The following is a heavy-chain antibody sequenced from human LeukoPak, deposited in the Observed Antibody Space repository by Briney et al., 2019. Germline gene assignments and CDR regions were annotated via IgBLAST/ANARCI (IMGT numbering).Heavy chain of an antibody. D-gene: IGHD6-19*01. V-gene: IGHV3-30*04. CDR2: ISYDGSNK. CDR3: ARVAAVAGGIDY. CDR1: GFTFSSYA. J-gene: IGHJ4*02. Sequence: GGSLRLSCAASGFTFSSYAMHWVRQAPGKGLEWVAVISYDGSNKYYADSVKGRFTISRDNSKNTLYLQMSSLRAEDTAVYYCARVAAVAGGIDYWGQGTLVTVSS.